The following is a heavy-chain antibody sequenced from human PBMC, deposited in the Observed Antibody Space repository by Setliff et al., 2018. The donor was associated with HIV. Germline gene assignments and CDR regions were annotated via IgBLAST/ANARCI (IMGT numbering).Heavy chain of an antibody. Sequence: SVKVSCKASGYSFTAYHMHWVRQAPGQGLEWMGWINPNSGGTNYAQKFQGRVTMTRDTSIITAYMELSSLTPADTAVYYCARDTVKATFSDYWGQGTLVTVSS. CDR3: ARDTVKATFSDY. J-gene: IGHJ4*02. D-gene: IGHD4-17*01. CDR2: INPNSGGT. CDR1: GYSFTAYH. V-gene: IGHV1-2*02.